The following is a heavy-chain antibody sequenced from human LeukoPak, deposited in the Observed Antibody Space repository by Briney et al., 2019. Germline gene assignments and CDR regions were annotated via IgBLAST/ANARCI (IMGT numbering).Heavy chain of an antibody. J-gene: IGHJ4*02. D-gene: IGHD3-22*01. CDR1: GFTFSSYS. V-gene: IGHV3-30*03. CDR2: ISYDGSNK. CDR3: ARESYYFDSSGYQRSLPGDY. Sequence: GGSLRLSCAASGFTFSSYSMNWVRQAPGKGLEWVAVISYDGSNKYYADSVKGRFTISRDNSKNTLYLQMNSLRAEDTAVYYCARESYYFDSSGYQRSLPGDYWGQGTLVTVSS.